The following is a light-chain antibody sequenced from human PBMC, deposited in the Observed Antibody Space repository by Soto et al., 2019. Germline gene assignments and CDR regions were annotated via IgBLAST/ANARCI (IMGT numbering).Light chain of an antibody. CDR2: DAS. Sequence: AIRMTQSPSSFSASTGDRVSITCRATQDIGTCLDWYQQIPGKAPKLLIYDASTLQTGVPSRFSGSESVTYFTLTISYLQSQDFGTYYCQQFYNYPRTFGKGT. CDR1: QDIGTC. CDR3: QQFYNYPRT. J-gene: IGKJ1*01. V-gene: IGKV1-8*01.